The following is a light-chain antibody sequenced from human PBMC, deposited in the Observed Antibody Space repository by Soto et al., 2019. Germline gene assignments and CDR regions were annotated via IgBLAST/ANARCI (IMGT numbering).Light chain of an antibody. J-gene: IGKJ2*01. Sequence: EIVMTQSPGTLSVSPGERATLSCRASQGIGTNLAWYQQRPGQAPRLLIYAASSRATDIPARFTGRGSGTEVPLTISSLQSEDFAVYFCQQYNNWPLYTFGQGTKLEI. CDR2: AAS. CDR3: QQYNNWPLYT. V-gene: IGKV3-15*01. CDR1: QGIGTN.